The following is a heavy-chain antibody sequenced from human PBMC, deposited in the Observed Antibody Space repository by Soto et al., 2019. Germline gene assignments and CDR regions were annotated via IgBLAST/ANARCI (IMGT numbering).Heavy chain of an antibody. V-gene: IGHV4-38-2*01. CDR2: IYHSGST. Sequence: KPSETLSLTCAVSGYSISSGYYWGWIRQPPGKGLEWIGSIYHSGSTIYSPFLKSRVTISEDTSKNLYSLKLSFVTAADTAVYYCARFIAAVEPWGQGTLVTVSS. CDR1: GYSISSGYY. CDR3: ARFIAAVEP. D-gene: IGHD6-25*01. J-gene: IGHJ5*01.